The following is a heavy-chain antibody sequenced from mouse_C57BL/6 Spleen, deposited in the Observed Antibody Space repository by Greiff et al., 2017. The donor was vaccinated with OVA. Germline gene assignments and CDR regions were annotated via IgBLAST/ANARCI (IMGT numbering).Heavy chain of an antibody. D-gene: IGHD2-3*01. CDR3: ARKGYDRGFAY. Sequence: EVQLQESGPELVKPGASVKIPCKASGYTFTDYNMDWVKQSHGKSLEWIGDINPNNGGTIYNQKFKGKATLTVDKSSSTAYMELRSLTSEDTAVYYCARKGYDRGFAYWGQGTLVTVSA. CDR1: GYTFTDYN. J-gene: IGHJ3*01. V-gene: IGHV1-18*01. CDR2: INPNNGGT.